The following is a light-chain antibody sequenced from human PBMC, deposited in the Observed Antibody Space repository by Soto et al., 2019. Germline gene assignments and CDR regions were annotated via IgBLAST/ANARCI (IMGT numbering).Light chain of an antibody. CDR1: QRLSVTY. J-gene: IGKJ1*01. Sequence: EIVLTQSPGTLSLSPGERATLSCRASQRLSVTYIAWYQQKPGQAPRHLVQGASRRATGVPDRFSGSGSGTDFTLTISRLEPEDFQVYYCQQYGGSPTTFGQGTRVEIK. CDR2: GAS. V-gene: IGKV3-20*01. CDR3: QQYGGSPTT.